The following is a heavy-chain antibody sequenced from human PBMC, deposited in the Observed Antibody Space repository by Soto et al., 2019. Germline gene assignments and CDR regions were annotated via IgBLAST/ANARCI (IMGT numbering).Heavy chain of an antibody. D-gene: IGHD3-10*01. Sequence: QVQVVQSGAEVKKPGSSVKVSCKASGGTFSSYALSWVRQAPGQGLAWMGGIIHIFGTANYAQKFQGRVTITADESTSTAYIELSSLGSDDTAVYYWATNPGPYYYGSGTPGSGYFQHWGQGTLVTVSS. CDR3: ATNPGPYYYGSGTPGSGYFQH. V-gene: IGHV1-69*01. CDR1: GGTFSSYA. J-gene: IGHJ1*01. CDR2: IIHIFGTA.